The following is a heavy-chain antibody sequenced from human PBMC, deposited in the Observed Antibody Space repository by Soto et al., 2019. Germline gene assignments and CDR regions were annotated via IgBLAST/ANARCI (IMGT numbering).Heavy chain of an antibody. D-gene: IGHD2-15*01. V-gene: IGHV4-30-2*01. Sequence: PGKGLEWIGYIYHSGSTYYNPSLKSRVTISVDRSKNQFSLKLSSVTAADTAVYYCARFFFQAEDGIRDTVPVSAFLLNRSSDL. CDR3: ARFFFQAEDGIRDTVPVSAFLLNRSSDL. CDR2: IYHSGST. J-gene: IGHJ2*01.